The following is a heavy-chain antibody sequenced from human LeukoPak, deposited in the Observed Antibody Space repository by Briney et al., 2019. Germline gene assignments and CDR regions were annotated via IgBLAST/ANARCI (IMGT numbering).Heavy chain of an antibody. Sequence: ASVKVSCKASGYTFTSYAMHWVRQAPGQRLEWMGWINAGNGNTKYSQKFQGRVTITRDTPASTAYMELSSLRSEDTAVYYCARDQGYYGSGSSAFDIWGQGTMVTVSS. CDR2: INAGNGNT. CDR1: GYTFTSYA. CDR3: ARDQGYYGSGSSAFDI. D-gene: IGHD3-10*01. J-gene: IGHJ3*02. V-gene: IGHV1-3*01.